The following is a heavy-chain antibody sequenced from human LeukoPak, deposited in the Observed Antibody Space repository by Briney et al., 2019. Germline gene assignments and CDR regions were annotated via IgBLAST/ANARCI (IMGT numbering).Heavy chain of an antibody. D-gene: IGHD6-19*01. CDR3: ARVPLLGIAVAGSYYYYYYMDV. CDR2: IYTSGST. V-gene: IGHV4-61*02. CDR1: GGSISSGSCY. J-gene: IGHJ6*03. Sequence: SSQTLSLTCTVSGGSISSGSCYWSWIRQPAGKGLEWIGRIYTSGSTNYNPSLKSRVIISVDTSKNQFSLKLSSVTAADTAVYYCARVPLLGIAVAGSYYYYYYMDVWGKGTTVTVSS.